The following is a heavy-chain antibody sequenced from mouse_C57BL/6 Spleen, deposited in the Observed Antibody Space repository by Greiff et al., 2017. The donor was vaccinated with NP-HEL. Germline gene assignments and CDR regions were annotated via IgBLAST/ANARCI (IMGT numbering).Heavy chain of an antibody. Sequence: QVQLQQSGPELVKPGASVKISCKASGYAFSSSWMNWVKQRPGKGLEWIGRINPSAGATTYNGKFKGKATLTAAKSSSTAYMHLKSLTSEDSAVYYCARLHCNYRYPAIDYWGQGTTVTVSS. D-gene: IGHD2-14*01. V-gene: IGHV1-82*01. J-gene: IGHJ2*01. CDR2: INPSAGAT. CDR3: ARLHCNYRYPAIDY. CDR1: GYAFSSSW.